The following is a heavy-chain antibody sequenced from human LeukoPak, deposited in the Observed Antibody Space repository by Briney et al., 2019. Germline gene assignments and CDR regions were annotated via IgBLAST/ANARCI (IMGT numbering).Heavy chain of an antibody. V-gene: IGHV1-2*02. Sequence: ASVKVSCKASGYTFTDYYMHWVRQAPGQGLERMGCINPKNGGTNYIEKFQGRVTMTRDTSIRTVYMEVSRLRSDDTAVYYCARAGQDGSGRWLDPWGQGTLVTVSS. J-gene: IGHJ5*02. CDR2: INPKNGGT. CDR1: GYTFTDYY. D-gene: IGHD1-26*01. CDR3: ARAGQDGSGRWLDP.